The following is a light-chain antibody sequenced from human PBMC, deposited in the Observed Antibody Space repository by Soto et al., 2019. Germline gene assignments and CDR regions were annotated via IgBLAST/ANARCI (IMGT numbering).Light chain of an antibody. V-gene: IGKV3-20*01. CDR2: GAS. Sequence: EIVLTQSPCTLSLSPGERATLSCRASQSVSSSYLAWYQQKPGQAPRLLIYGASSRATGIPDRFSGSGSGTDFTLTISRLEPEHFAVYYCQLYLAFGQGTKVDIK. CDR1: QSVSSSY. CDR3: QLYLA. J-gene: IGKJ1*01.